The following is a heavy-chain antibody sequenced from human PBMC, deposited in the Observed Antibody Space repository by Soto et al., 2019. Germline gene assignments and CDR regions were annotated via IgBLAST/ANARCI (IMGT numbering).Heavy chain of an antibody. CDR1: GDTFTGDY. V-gene: IGHV1-2*04. CDR3: ARQVAAAEWYFDY. D-gene: IGHD6-13*01. Sequence: GASVKLSCKASGDTFTGDYMPCVRQAPGQGLEWMGWINPNSGGTNYAQKFQGWVTMTRDTSISTAYMELSRLRSDDTAVYYCARQVAAAEWYFDYWGQGTLVTVSS. CDR2: INPNSGGT. J-gene: IGHJ4*02.